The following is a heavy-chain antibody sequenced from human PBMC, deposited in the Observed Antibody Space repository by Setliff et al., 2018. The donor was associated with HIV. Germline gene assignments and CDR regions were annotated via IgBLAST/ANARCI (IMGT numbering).Heavy chain of an antibody. D-gene: IGHD2-15*01. CDR3: ARDLIRITPHGDLPF. CDR2: INPNSGGT. J-gene: IGHJ4*02. Sequence: GASVKVSCKASGYIFTDYYMHWVRQAPGQELGWMGRINPNSGGTNYAQKFQGRVTMTRDTSSTTAYMELSTLRSDDTALYYCARDLIRITPHGDLPFWGQGTLVTVSS. CDR1: GYIFTDYY. V-gene: IGHV1-2*06.